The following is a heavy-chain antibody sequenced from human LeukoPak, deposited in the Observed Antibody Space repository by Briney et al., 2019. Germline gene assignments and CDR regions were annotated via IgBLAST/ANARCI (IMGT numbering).Heavy chain of an antibody. V-gene: IGHV3-23*01. Sequence: PGGSLRLSCAASGFTFRTYAMSWVRQAPGKGLEWVSAISGSGGSTYYADSVEGHFTISRDNSKNTLYLQMNSLRAEDSAVYYCAKDELPYGDFFPFDYWGQGTLVTVSS. CDR2: ISGSGGST. D-gene: IGHD4-17*01. J-gene: IGHJ4*02. CDR3: AKDELPYGDFFPFDY. CDR1: GFTFRTYA.